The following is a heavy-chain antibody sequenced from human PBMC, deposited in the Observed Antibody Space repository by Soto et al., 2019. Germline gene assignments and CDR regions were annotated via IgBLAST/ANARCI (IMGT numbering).Heavy chain of an antibody. CDR2: ISPYNGNA. D-gene: IGHD3-10*01. V-gene: IGHV1-18*01. J-gene: IGHJ6*02. CDR1: GYTFTSYG. Sequence: ASVKVSCKASGYTFTSYGISWVRQAPGQGLEWMGWISPYNGNANYAQKFQGRVTITADESTSTAYMELSSLRSEDTAVYYCARTYYYGSGFYYYYGMDVWGQGTTVTVSS. CDR3: ARTYYYGSGFYYYYGMDV.